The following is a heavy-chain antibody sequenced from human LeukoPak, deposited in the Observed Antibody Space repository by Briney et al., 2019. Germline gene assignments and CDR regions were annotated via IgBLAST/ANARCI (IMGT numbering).Heavy chain of an antibody. CDR3: ARFGRDGYNGYFDY. Sequence: PSETLSLTCTVSGGSISSYYWSWIRQPPGKGLEWIGYIYYSGSTNYNPSLKSRVTISVDTSKNQFSLKLSSVTAADTAVYYCARFGRDGYNGYFDYRGQGTLVTVSS. D-gene: IGHD5-24*01. V-gene: IGHV4-59*01. CDR2: IYYSGST. CDR1: GGSISSYY. J-gene: IGHJ4*02.